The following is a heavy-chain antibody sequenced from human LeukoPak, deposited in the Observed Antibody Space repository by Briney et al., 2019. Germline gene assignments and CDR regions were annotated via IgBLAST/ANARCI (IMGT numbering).Heavy chain of an antibody. J-gene: IGHJ6*02. CDR1: GGSISSGDYY. Sequence: PSETLSLTCTVSGGSISSGDYYWSWIRQPPGKGLEWIGYIYYSGSTYYNPSLKSRVTISVDTSKNQFSLKLSSVTAADTAVYYCASTHSLGYYYGMDVWGQGTTVTVSS. D-gene: IGHD5-18*01. V-gene: IGHV4-30-4*01. CDR2: IYYSGST. CDR3: ASTHSLGYYYGMDV.